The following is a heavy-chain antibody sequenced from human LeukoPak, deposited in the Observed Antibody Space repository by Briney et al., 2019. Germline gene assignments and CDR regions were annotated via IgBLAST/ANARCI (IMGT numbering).Heavy chain of an antibody. V-gene: IGHV1-46*01. CDR3: AREGQAAAGTSFDY. Sequence: GASVKVSCKASGYTFTNYFMHWVRQAPGQGLEWMGIINPITGTTTYAQKFQGRVTITADESTSTAYMELSSLRSEDTAVYYCAREGQAAAGTSFDYWGQGTLVTVSS. CDR2: INPITGTT. D-gene: IGHD6-13*01. J-gene: IGHJ4*02. CDR1: GYTFTNYF.